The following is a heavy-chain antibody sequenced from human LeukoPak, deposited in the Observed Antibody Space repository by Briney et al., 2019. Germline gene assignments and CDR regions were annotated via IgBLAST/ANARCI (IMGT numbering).Heavy chain of an antibody. V-gene: IGHV3-43D*03. Sequence: GGSLRLSCAASGFTFDDYAMHWVRHAPGKGLDWVSLISWYGGTTYYADSVKGRFTISRDNSKNSLYLQMHSLRVEDTALYYCQGAFDFWGQGTMVTVSS. CDR1: GFTFDDYA. CDR3: QGAFDF. J-gene: IGHJ3*01. CDR2: ISWYGGTT.